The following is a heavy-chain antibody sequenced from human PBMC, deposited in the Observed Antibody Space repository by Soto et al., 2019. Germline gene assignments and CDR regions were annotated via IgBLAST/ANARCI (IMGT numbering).Heavy chain of an antibody. V-gene: IGHV1-18*03. CDR2: INTYSGNT. J-gene: IGHJ6*02. CDR1: DYTFTSYG. Sequence: QVQLVQSGAEVKKPGASVKVSCKASDYTFTSYGITWLRQAPGQGLEWMGWINTYSGNTDYARKFQRRVTMTTDTATSTAYMEMRRLRLPDMALYYCARAAETRYSGIDVWGQGTTVTVS. CDR3: ARAAETRYSGIDV.